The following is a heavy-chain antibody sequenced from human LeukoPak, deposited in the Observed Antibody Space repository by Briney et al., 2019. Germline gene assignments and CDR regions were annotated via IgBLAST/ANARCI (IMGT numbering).Heavy chain of an antibody. V-gene: IGHV4-34*01. Sequence: SETLSLTCAVYGGSFSGYYWSRIRQPPGKGLEWIGEINHSGSTNYNPSLKSRVTISVDTSKNQFSLKLSSVTAADTAVYYCARSPMYYYDSSGYYSDYWGQGTLVTVSS. CDR3: ARSPMYYYDSSGYYSDY. D-gene: IGHD3-22*01. CDR1: GGSFSGYY. CDR2: INHSGST. J-gene: IGHJ4*02.